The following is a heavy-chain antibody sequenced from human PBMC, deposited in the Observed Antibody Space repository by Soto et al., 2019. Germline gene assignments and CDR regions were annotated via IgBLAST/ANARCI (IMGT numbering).Heavy chain of an antibody. CDR2: IYYTGST. CDR1: GGSRSIGGKR. V-gene: IGHV4-30-2*01. J-gene: IGHJ6*02. D-gene: IGHD2-21*01. CDR3: VKGRAKRCSGATCGLWMDI. Sequence: SVTRAVAGGSRSIGGKRVGWSRRPPRNGLEWLGFIYYTGSTYYNPSLKSRVTLSVDRSKNQFSLNLTSVTAADTAVYFCVKGRAKRCSGATCGLWMDIWGQGTTVTVSS.